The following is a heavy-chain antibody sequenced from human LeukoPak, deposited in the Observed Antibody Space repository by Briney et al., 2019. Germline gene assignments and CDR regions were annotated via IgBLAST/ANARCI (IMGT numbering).Heavy chain of an antibody. Sequence: ASVKVSCKASGYTFTIYYMHWVRQAPGQGLEWMGIINPSGGSTSYAQKFQGRVTMTRDTSTSTVYMELSSLRSEDTAVYYCARDSSAYCGGECYSGFNYWGQGTLVTVSS. CDR3: ARDSSAYCGGECYSGFNY. CDR1: GYTFTIYY. D-gene: IGHD2-21*01. CDR2: INPSGGST. V-gene: IGHV1-46*01. J-gene: IGHJ4*02.